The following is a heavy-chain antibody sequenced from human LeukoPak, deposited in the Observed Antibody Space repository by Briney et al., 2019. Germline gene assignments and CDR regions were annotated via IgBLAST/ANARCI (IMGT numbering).Heavy chain of an antibody. CDR2: ISSSSSTI. CDR3: ARGGAVYCSSTSCLLRGRFDP. CDR1: GFTFSSYG. Sequence: PGGSLRLSCAASGFTFSSYGMNWVRQAPGKGLEWVSYISSSSSTIYYADSVKGRFTISRDNAKNSLYLQMNSLRAEDTAVYYCARGGAVYCSSTSCLLRGRFDPWGQGTLVTVSS. V-gene: IGHV3-48*04. J-gene: IGHJ5*02. D-gene: IGHD2-2*01.